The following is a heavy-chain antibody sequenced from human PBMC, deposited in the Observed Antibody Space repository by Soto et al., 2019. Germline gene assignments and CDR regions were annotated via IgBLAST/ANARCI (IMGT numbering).Heavy chain of an antibody. CDR1: GFTFSSYA. V-gene: IGHV3-23*01. CDR3: AKDAVDYGDYLGAFDI. J-gene: IGHJ3*02. Sequence: SGGSLRLSCAASGFTFSSYAMSWVRQAPGKGLEWVSAISGSGGSTYYADSVKGRFTISRDNSKNTLYLQMNSLRAEDTAVYYCAKDAVDYGDYLGAFDIWGQGTMVTVSS. D-gene: IGHD4-17*01. CDR2: ISGSGGST.